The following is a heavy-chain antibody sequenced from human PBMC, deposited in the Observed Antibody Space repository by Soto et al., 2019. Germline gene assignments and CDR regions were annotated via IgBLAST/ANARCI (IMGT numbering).Heavy chain of an antibody. D-gene: IGHD3-10*01. CDR2: ISWNSGSI. Sequence: EVQLVESGGGLVQPGRSLRLSCAASGFTFDDYAMHWVRQAPGKGLEWVSGISWNSGSIGYADSVKGRFTISRDNAKNSLYLQMNSLRAEDTAWYYCAKTYYYGSGSSSGLEFWGQGTLVTVSS. CDR1: GFTFDDYA. V-gene: IGHV3-9*01. J-gene: IGHJ4*02. CDR3: AKTYYYGSGSSSGLEF.